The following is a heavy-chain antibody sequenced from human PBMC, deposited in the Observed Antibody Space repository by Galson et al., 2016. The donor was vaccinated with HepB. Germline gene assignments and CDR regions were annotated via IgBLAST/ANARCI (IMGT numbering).Heavy chain of an antibody. Sequence: SLRLSCAASGFTFSRNGMHWVRQAPGKGLEWVAVISYDGSNKYYADSVKGRFTISRDNSKNTLYLQMNSLRAEDTAVYYCAKTGSSGGMYWGQGTLVTVSS. CDR3: AKTGSSGGMY. CDR1: GFTFSRNG. V-gene: IGHV3-30*18. CDR2: ISYDGSNK. J-gene: IGHJ4*02. D-gene: IGHD6-19*01.